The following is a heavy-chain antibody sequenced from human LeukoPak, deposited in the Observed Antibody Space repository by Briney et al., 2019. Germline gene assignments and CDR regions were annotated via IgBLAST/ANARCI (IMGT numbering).Heavy chain of an antibody. CDR2: ISGDGGST. V-gene: IGHV3-43*02. D-gene: IGHD2-2*01. CDR1: GFTFDDYA. Sequence: GGSLRLSCAASGFTFDDYAMHWVRQAPGKGLEWVSLISGDGGSTYYAESVKGRFTISRDNSKNSLYLQMNSLRTEDTALYYCAKGEYQLLSYYYGMDVWGQGTTVTVSS. CDR3: AKGEYQLLSYYYGMDV. J-gene: IGHJ6*02.